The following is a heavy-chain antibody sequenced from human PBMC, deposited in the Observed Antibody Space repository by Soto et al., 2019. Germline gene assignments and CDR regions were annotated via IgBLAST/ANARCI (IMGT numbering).Heavy chain of an antibody. V-gene: IGHV1-69*06. D-gene: IGHD4-4*01. J-gene: IGHJ6*02. CDR3: ARGTVPYYYYGMDV. CDR1: GGTFSSYA. CDR2: IIPIFGTA. Sequence: VKVSCKASGGTFSSYAISWVRQAPGQGLEWMGGIIPIFGTANYAQKFQGRVTITADKSTSTAYMELSSLRSEDTAVYYCARGTVPYYYYGMDVWGQGTTVTVSS.